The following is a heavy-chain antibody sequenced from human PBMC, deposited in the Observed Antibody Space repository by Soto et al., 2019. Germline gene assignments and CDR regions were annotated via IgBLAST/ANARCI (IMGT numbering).Heavy chain of an antibody. CDR1: GFTFSSYG. Sequence: PGGSLRLSCAASGFTFSSYGMHWVRQAPGKGLEWVAVISYDGSNKYYADSVKGRFTISRDNSKNTLYLQMNSLRAEDTAVYYCASLWSGYVSFDYWGQGTLVTVSS. D-gene: IGHD3-3*01. V-gene: IGHV3-30*03. CDR3: ASLWSGYVSFDY. J-gene: IGHJ4*02. CDR2: ISYDGSNK.